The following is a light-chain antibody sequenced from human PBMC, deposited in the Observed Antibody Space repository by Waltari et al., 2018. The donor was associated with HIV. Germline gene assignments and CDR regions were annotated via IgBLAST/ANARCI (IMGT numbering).Light chain of an antibody. V-gene: IGKV3-20*01. CDR1: QTVNSNY. J-gene: IGKJ4*01. Sequence: DIVLTQSPGTLSLSPGKRATLPCRASQTVNSNYLAWYQQRPGQAPRLLIYGASSRATGIPDRFSGSGSGTDFTLTINRLEPEDFAVYYCQQYDSSPLTFGGGTRVEIK. CDR2: GAS. CDR3: QQYDSSPLT.